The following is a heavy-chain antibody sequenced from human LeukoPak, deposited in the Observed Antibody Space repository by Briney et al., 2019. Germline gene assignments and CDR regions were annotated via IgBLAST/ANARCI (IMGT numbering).Heavy chain of an antibody. D-gene: IGHD4-17*01. CDR2: IRDSGET. J-gene: IGHJ5*02. V-gene: IGHV3-66*03. CDR3: ARDRAVTQDWVEFDP. CDR1: GFSVSNYY. Sequence: GGSLRLSCAGSGFSVSNYYMSWVRQAPGKGLEWVSLIRDSGETFYADSVKARFTISRDNSKNTMYLQMNRLGVEDTAVYFCARDRAVTQDWVEFDPWGQGTLVTVSS.